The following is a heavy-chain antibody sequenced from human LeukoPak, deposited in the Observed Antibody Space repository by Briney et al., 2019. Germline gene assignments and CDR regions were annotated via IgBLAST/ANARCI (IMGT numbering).Heavy chain of an antibody. V-gene: IGHV3-21*01. J-gene: IGHJ6*02. Sequence: GSLRHSCAASGFTFSTYSMNWVRQAPGKGLEWVSSISTSSTYIYYADSVKGRFTISRDNAKNSLYLQMNSLRAEDTAVYYCARHEPVITLSSYYYGMDVWGPGTTVTVSS. D-gene: IGHD1-14*01. CDR3: ARHEPVITLSSYYYGMDV. CDR2: ISTSSTYI. CDR1: GFTFSTYS.